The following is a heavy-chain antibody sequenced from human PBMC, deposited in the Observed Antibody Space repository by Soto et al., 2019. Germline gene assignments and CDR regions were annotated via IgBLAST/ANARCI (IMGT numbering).Heavy chain of an antibody. CDR3: AKGGPNRNDVGRDWFDP. D-gene: IGHD1-1*01. J-gene: IGHJ5*02. CDR1: GFTFSSYA. Sequence: EMQLLESGGGLIQPGGSMRLSCAASGFTFSSYAMSWVRQAPGKGLEWVSVISGSGGTTYYADSVRGRFTLSRDNSKNTLYLQMNSLRADDTAVYYCAKGGPNRNDVGRDWFDPWGQGTLVTVSS. V-gene: IGHV3-23*01. CDR2: ISGSGGTT.